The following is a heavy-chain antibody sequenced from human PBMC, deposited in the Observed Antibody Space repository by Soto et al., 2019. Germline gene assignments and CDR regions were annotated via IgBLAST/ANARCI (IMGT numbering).Heavy chain of an antibody. CDR3: ARDPSDPDSSARDCWFDP. CDR2: IIPIFGTA. D-gene: IGHD6-25*01. Sequence: QVQLVQSGAEVKKPGSSVKVSCKASGGTFSSYAISWVRQAPGQGLEWMGGIIPIFGTANYAQKFQGRVTITANESTSTAYMELSSLRSEDTAKYYCARDPSDPDSSARDCWFDPWGQGTLVTVSS. CDR1: GGTFSSYA. J-gene: IGHJ5*02. V-gene: IGHV1-69*01.